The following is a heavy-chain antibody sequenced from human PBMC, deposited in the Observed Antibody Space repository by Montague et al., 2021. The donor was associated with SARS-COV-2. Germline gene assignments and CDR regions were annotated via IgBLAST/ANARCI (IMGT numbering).Heavy chain of an antibody. J-gene: IGHJ6*01. CDR2: IYYSGST. V-gene: IGHV4-59*01. CDR1: GGSISSYY. D-gene: IGHD3-10*01. Sequence: SETLSLTCTVSGGSISSYYWSWIRQPPGKGLEWIGYIYYSGSTNYNPSLKCRVTISVDTSKNQFSLKLSSVTAADTAVYYCAREGSGRGYYYGMDVWGQGTTVTVSS. CDR3: AREGSGRGYYYGMDV.